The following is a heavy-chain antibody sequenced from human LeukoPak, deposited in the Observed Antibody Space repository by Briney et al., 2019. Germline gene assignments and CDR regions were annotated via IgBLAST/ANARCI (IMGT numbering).Heavy chain of an antibody. D-gene: IGHD3-10*01. V-gene: IGHV4-59*12. CDR3: ARDYYGSGSYYNSDY. CDR1: GGSISSYY. Sequence: SETLSLTCTVSGGSISSYYWSWIRQPPGKGLEWIGYIYYSGSTNYNPSLKSRVTISVDTSKNQFSLKLSSVTAADTAVYYCARDYYGSGSYYNSDYWGQGTLVTVSS. J-gene: IGHJ4*02. CDR2: IYYSGST.